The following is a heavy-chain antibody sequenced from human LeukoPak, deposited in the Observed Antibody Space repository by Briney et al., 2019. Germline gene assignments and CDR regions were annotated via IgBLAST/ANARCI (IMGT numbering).Heavy chain of an antibody. Sequence: GGSLRLSCAASGFTLSSYAMSWVRQAPGKGLEWVSAISGSGGSTYYADSVRGRFTIFRDNSKNTLYLQMNSLRAEDTAVYYCAKSGGLGGVAGISEDYWGQGTLVTVSS. J-gene: IGHJ4*02. V-gene: IGHV3-23*01. CDR3: AKSGGLGGVAGISEDY. CDR1: GFTLSSYA. D-gene: IGHD6-19*01. CDR2: ISGSGGST.